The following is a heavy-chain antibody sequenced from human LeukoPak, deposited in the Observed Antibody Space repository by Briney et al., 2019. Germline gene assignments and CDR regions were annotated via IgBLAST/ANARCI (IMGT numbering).Heavy chain of an antibody. CDR2: NGNN. D-gene: IGHD7-27*01. CDR1: GVSVSTTYN. J-gene: IGHJ4*02. V-gene: IGHV4-61*01. Sequence: SETLSLTCTVSGVSVSTTYNWGWVRRPLGKGLEWIGYNGNNNYNPSLKSRATISLDTSKNQFSLKLHSVTDADTAVYYCVRDYWGSLDYWGQGTLVTVSS. CDR3: VRDYWGSLDY.